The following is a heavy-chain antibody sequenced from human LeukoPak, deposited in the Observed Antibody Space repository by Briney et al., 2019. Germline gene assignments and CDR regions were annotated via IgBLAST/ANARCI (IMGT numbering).Heavy chain of an antibody. V-gene: IGHV6-1*01. Sequence: SQTISLTCAISGDSVSSNSAAWNWIRQSPSRGLEWLGRTYYRSKWYNDYAVSVKSRITINPDTSKNQFSLQLNSVTPEDTAVYYCARVYVGAAAGPNWFDPWGQGTLVTVSS. CDR3: ARVYVGAAAGPNWFDP. CDR1: GDSVSSNSAA. J-gene: IGHJ5*02. CDR2: TYYRSKWYN. D-gene: IGHD6-13*01.